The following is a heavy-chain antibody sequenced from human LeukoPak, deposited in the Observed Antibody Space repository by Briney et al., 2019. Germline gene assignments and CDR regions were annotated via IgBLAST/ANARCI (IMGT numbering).Heavy chain of an antibody. CDR3: ARENYGSGSYYNPPFDY. V-gene: IGHV4-4*02. CDR2: IYHSGST. D-gene: IGHD3-10*01. CDR1: GGSISSSNW. J-gene: IGHJ4*02. Sequence: SETLSLTCAVSGGSISSSNWWSWVRQPPGKGLEWIGEIYHSGSTYYNPSLKSRVTISVDTSKNQFSLKLSSVTAADTAVYYCARENYGSGSYYNPPFDYWGQGTLVTVSS.